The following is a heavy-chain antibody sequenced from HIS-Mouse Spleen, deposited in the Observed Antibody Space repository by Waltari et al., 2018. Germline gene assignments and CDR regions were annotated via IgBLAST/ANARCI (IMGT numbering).Heavy chain of an antibody. D-gene: IGHD6-13*01. J-gene: IGHJ4*02. CDR2: ISYDGSNK. CDR1: AFTFRSYG. CDR3: ATLSWGYEYNSFDY. V-gene: IGHV3-30*03. Sequence: QVQLVESGGVVVQPGRSLRPPWRASAFTFRSYGMHWVRQVPGKGLEWVAVISYDGSNKYYSDSVKGRFTISRDNSKNTLYLQMNSLRAEDTAVYYCATLSWGYEYNSFDYWGQGTLVTVSS.